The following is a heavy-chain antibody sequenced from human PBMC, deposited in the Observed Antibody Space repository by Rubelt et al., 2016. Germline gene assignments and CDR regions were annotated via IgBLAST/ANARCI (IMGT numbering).Heavy chain of an antibody. CDR1: GYTFTSYA. CDR3: ARYYYDSSGYVYFDY. CDR2: INAGNGNT. Sequence: QVQLVQSGAEVKKPGASVKVSCKASGYTFTSYAMHWVRQAPGQRLEWMGWINAGNGNTKYSQKFQGRVTITRDTSASTAYMELSSLRSEDTAVYYCARYYYDSSGYVYFDYWGQRTLVTVSS. V-gene: IGHV1-3*01. J-gene: IGHJ4*02. D-gene: IGHD3-22*01.